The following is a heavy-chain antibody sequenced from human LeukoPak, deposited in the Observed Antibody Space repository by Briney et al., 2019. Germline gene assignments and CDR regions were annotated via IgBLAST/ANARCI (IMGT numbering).Heavy chain of an antibody. D-gene: IGHD3-22*01. J-gene: IGHJ4*02. CDR2: MKQDGSEK. V-gene: IGHV3-7*01. Sequence: AGGSLRLSCAASGFSFSTSWMSWVRQAPGKGLGWVANMKQDGSEKYYLDSVKGRFTISRDNAKNSLYLQMNSLRAEDTAVYYSARVLYDSMVHWGQGTLVTVSS. CDR1: GFSFSTSW. CDR3: ARVLYDSMVH.